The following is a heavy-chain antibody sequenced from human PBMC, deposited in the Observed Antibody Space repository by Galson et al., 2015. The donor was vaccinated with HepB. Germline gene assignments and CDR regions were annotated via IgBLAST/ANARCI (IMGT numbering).Heavy chain of an antibody. J-gene: IGHJ6*02. CDR2: INPNSGGT. D-gene: IGHD2-2*01. V-gene: IGHV1-2*02. CDR3: ARPNLGYCSSTSCYYGMDV. CDR1: GYTFTGYY. Sequence: SVKVSCKASGYTFTGYYMHWVRQAPGQGLEWMGWINPNSGGTNYAQKFQGRVTMTRDTSISTAYMELSSLRSEDTAVYYCARPNLGYCSSTSCYYGMDVWGQGTTVTVSS.